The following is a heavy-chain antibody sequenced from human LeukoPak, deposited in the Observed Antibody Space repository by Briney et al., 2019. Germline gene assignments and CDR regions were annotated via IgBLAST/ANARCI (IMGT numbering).Heavy chain of an antibody. CDR3: ARDWKTNSFDY. CDR2: IYYDGSNI. CDR1: EFTFTTYG. J-gene: IGHJ4*02. D-gene: IGHD1-1*01. V-gene: IGHV3-33*01. Sequence: GRSLTLSCAASEFTFTTYGMHWVRQAPGKGLEWVAFIYYDGSNIYYADYVKGRFTISRDISKNTLYLQMDSLRAEDTAIYYCARDWKTNSFDYWGQGTLVAVSS.